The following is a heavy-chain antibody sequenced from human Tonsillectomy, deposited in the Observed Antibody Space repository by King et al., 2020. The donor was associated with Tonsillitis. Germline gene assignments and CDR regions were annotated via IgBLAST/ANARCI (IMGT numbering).Heavy chain of an antibody. CDR2: INRDGSET. V-gene: IGHV3-7*01. Sequence: VQLVESGGGLVQPGGSLRLSCAASGFTFSTYWLTWVRQAPGKGLEWVANINRDGSETYYVDSVKGRFTVSRDNAKNSLYPQMNSLRAEDTAIYYCARDSSPALSGSWYDAFDIWGQGTMVTVSS. J-gene: IGHJ3*02. CDR3: ARDSSPALSGSWYDAFDI. CDR1: GFTFSTYW. D-gene: IGHD2-15*01.